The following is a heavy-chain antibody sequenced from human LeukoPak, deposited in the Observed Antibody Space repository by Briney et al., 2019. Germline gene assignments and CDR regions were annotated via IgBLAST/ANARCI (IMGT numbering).Heavy chain of an antibody. CDR2: TYCRSKWYN. CDR3: ARGVPLWFGELLFWFDP. CDR1: GDSVSSNSAA. Sequence: SQTLSLTCAISGDSVSSNSAAWNWIRQSPSRGLEWLGRTYCRSKWYNDYAVSVKSRITINPDTSKNQFSLQLNSVTPEDTAVYYCARGVPLWFGELLFWFDPWGQGTLVTVSS. J-gene: IGHJ5*02. V-gene: IGHV6-1*01. D-gene: IGHD3-10*01.